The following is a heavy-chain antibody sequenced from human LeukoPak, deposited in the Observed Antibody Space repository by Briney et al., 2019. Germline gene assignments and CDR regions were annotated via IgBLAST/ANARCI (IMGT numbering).Heavy chain of an antibody. D-gene: IGHD2-8*01. V-gene: IGHV3-23*01. Sequence: GGSLRLSCTGSGFPFNMFGMHWVRQAPGQGLDWVSGLSRGGGSTNYADSVKGRFTISRDYSKNMVFLQMNSLRPEDTAVYYCAKEQRIRHCSEGVCMERYYLDYGGQGSLVTVSS. CDR1: GFPFNMFG. CDR3: AKEQRIRHCSEGVCMERYYLDY. CDR2: LSRGGGST. J-gene: IGHJ4*02.